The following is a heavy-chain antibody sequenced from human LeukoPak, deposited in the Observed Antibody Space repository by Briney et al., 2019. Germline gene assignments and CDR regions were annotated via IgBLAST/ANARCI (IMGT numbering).Heavy chain of an antibody. CDR2: IKEDGSEK. J-gene: IGHJ6*02. V-gene: IGHV3-7*03. D-gene: IGHD1-26*01. CDR3: AKVGPVGATTNYYYYGMDV. Sequence: GGSLRLSCAASGFIFSSYWMSWVRQAPGKGLEWVANIKEDGSEKYYVDSVKGRFTISRDNAKNSLYLQTNSLRAEDTAVYYCAKVGPVGATTNYYYYGMDVWGQGTTVTVSS. CDR1: GFIFSSYW.